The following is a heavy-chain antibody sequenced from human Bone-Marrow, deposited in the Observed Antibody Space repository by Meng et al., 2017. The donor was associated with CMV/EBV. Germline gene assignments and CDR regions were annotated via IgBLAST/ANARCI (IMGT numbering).Heavy chain of an antibody. D-gene: IGHD3-22*01. CDR1: GFTFSDYG. V-gene: IGHV3-30*02. CDR2: IRYDGNNK. CDR3: AKDHYYDSRPYYYYYGMDV. J-gene: IGHJ6*02. Sequence: GESLKISCAASGFTFSDYGIHWVRQAPGKGLEWVAFIRYDGNNKYYEDSVKGRFTISRDNSKNTLYLQMNSLRAEDTAVYYCAKDHYYDSRPYYYYYGMDVWGQGTTVTVSS.